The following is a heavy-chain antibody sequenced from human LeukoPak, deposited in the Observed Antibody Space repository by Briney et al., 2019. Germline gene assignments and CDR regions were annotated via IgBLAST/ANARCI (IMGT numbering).Heavy chain of an antibody. CDR2: TSGGDHNT. V-gene: IGHV3-23*01. Sequence: PGGSLRLSCAASGFTFSSYAISWVRQAPGKGLEWLSATSGGDHNTYYAESVKGRFTVFRDNSKNTVFLQMNSLRAEDTAVYYCAKDRSSWYYPFDYWGQGTLVTVSS. CDR1: GFTFSSYA. J-gene: IGHJ4*02. CDR3: AKDRSSWYYPFDY. D-gene: IGHD2-15*01.